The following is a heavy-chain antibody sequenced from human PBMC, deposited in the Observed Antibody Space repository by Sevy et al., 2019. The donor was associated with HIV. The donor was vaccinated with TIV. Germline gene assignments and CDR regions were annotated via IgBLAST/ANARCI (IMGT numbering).Heavy chain of an antibody. J-gene: IGHJ4*02. Sequence: GGSLRLSCAASGFTFSSYALLWVRQAPGKGLEWVSLISYDGSKKYYSDSVKGRFAISRDESKTTLFLQMNSLRSEDRSIYYCASLGVSLCSCDFYHRCDYGGRGTRVRLL. CDR3: ASLGVSLCSCDFYHRCDY. V-gene: IGHV3-30*09. D-gene: IGHD2-21*02. CDR2: ISYDGSKK. CDR1: GFTFSSYA.